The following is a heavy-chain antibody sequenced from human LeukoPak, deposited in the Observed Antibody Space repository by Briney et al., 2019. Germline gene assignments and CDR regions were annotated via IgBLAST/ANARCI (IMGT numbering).Heavy chain of an antibody. J-gene: IGHJ4*02. D-gene: IGHD4-17*01. V-gene: IGHV3-33*06. Sequence: PGRSLRLSCAASGFTFSSYGMHWVRQAPGKGLEWVAVIWYDGSNKYYADSVKGRFTISRDNSKNTLYLQMNSLRAGDTAVYYCAKDNPPYGDYVFDYWGQGTLVTVSS. CDR3: AKDNPPYGDYVFDY. CDR1: GFTFSSYG. CDR2: IWYDGSNK.